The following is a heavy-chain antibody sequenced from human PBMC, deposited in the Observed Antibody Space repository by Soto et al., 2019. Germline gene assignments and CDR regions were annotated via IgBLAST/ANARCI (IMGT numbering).Heavy chain of an antibody. CDR1: GYTFTSYY. CDR2: INAGNGNT. D-gene: IGHD2-21*02. V-gene: IGHV1-3*01. CDR3: ARDPYCGGDCYSGSFDY. J-gene: IGHJ4*02. Sequence: ASVKVSCKASGYTFTSYYMHWVRQAPGQRLEWMGWINAGNGNTKYSQKFQGRVTITRDTSASTAYMELSSLRSEDTAVYYCARDPYCGGDCYSGSFDYWGRGTLVTVSS.